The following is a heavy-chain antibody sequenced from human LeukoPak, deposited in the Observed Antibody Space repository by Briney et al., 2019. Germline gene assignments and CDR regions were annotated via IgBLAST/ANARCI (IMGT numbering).Heavy chain of an antibody. D-gene: IGHD5-18*01. Sequence: ASVKVSCKASGYTFTGYYMHWVRQAPGQGLEWMGWINPNSGGTNYAQKFQGWVTMTRDTSISTAYMELSRLRSDDTAVYYCARGRGYSYGYADYWGQGTLVTVSS. J-gene: IGHJ4*02. CDR3: ARGRGYSYGYADY. CDR2: INPNSGGT. CDR1: GYTFTGYY. V-gene: IGHV1-2*04.